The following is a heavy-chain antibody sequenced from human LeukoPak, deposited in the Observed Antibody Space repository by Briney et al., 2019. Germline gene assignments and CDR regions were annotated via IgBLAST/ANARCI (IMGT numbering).Heavy chain of an antibody. V-gene: IGHV3-48*01. CDR2: ISSSSSTI. Sequence: PGGSLRLSCAASGFTFSSYSMNWVRQAPGKGLEWVSYISSSSSTIYYADSVKGRFTISRDNAKNSLYLQLNSLRAEDSAIYAKAFRIVGIGNPDDAFDVWGQGTVVTVSS. CDR1: GFTFSSYS. J-gene: IGHJ3*01. D-gene: IGHD1-26*01. CDR3: AFRIVGIGNPDDAFDV.